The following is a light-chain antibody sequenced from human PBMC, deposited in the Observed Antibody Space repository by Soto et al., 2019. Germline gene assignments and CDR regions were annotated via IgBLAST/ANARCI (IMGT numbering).Light chain of an antibody. CDR2: GAS. Sequence: EIVLTQSPGTLSLYPGERATLSCRASQSVSNNYLAWYQQNPGQAPRLLIYGASSRATGIPDRFSGSGSGTDFTLTISRLEPEDFAVYYCQQYGSSPPVTFGGGTRVQIK. V-gene: IGKV3-20*01. J-gene: IGKJ4*01. CDR1: QSVSNNY. CDR3: QQYGSSPPVT.